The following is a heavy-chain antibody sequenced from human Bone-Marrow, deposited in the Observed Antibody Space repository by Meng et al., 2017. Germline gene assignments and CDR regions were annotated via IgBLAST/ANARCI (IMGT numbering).Heavy chain of an antibody. CDR3: AKARLWGDNWFDP. J-gene: IGHJ5*02. D-gene: IGHD3-16*01. Sequence: QVRLQQWGAGLLNPSEALSLTCAVYGGSFSGYYWSWIRQPPGKGLEWIGEINHSGSTNYNPSLKSRVTISVDTSKNQFSLKLSSVTAADTAVYYCAKARLWGDNWFDPWGQGTLVTVSS. CDR2: INHSGST. CDR1: GGSFSGYY. V-gene: IGHV4-34*01.